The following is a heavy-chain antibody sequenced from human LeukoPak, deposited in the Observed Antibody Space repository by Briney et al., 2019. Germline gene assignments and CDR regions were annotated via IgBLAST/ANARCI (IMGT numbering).Heavy chain of an antibody. V-gene: IGHV4-39*07. Sequence: SETLSLTCTVSGGSISSRSYYWGWIRQPPGKGLEWIGSIYYSGSTYYNPSLKSRVTISVDTSKNQFSLKLSSVTAADTAVYYCARAGYSSSYILDYWGQGTLVTVSS. J-gene: IGHJ4*02. CDR1: GGSISSRSYY. D-gene: IGHD6-6*01. CDR3: ARAGYSSSYILDY. CDR2: IYYSGST.